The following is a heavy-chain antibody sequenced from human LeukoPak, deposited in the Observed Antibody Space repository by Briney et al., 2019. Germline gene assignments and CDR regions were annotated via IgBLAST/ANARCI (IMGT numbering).Heavy chain of an antibody. D-gene: IGHD2-2*01. J-gene: IGHJ1*01. CDR1: GFTFDDYG. CDR2: INWNGGST. V-gene: IGHV3-20*04. Sequence: GGSLRLSCAASGFTFDDYGMSWVRQAPGEGLEWVSGINWNGGSTGYADSVKGRFTISRDNAKNSLYLQMNSLRAEDTALYYCATSYCSSTSCYGEYFQHWGQGTLVTVSS. CDR3: ATSYCSSTSCYGEYFQH.